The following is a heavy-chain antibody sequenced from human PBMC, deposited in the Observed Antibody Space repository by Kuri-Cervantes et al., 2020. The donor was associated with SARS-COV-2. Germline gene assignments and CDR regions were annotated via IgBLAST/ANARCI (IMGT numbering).Heavy chain of an antibody. CDR2: INHSGST. Sequence: GSLRLSCAVYGGSFSGYYWSWIRQPPGKGLEWIGEINHSGSTNYNPSLKSRVTISVDTSKNQFSLKLSSVTAADTAVYYCAGAAGPAARTSWFDPWGQGTLVTVSS. CDR1: GGSFSGYY. CDR3: AGAAGPAARTSWFDP. V-gene: IGHV4-34*01. D-gene: IGHD2-2*01. J-gene: IGHJ5*02.